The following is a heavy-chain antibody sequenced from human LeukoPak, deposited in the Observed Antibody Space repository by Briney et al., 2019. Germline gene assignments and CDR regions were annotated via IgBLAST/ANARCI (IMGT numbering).Heavy chain of an antibody. J-gene: IGHJ4*02. D-gene: IGHD3-10*01. Sequence: PSETLSLTCTVSGGSFSSVSSDGYGYYWSWIRQHPGKVLEWIGCVYYSGSTNYNPSLKSRVTISVDTSQNQFSLKLSSVTAADTAVYYCASTRGLYYFDYWGQGTLVTVSS. V-gene: IGHV4-61*01. CDR1: GGSFSSVSSDGYGYY. CDR3: ASTRGLYYFDY. CDR2: VYYSGST.